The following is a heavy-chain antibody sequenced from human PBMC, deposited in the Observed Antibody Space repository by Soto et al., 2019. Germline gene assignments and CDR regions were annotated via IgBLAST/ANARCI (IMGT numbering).Heavy chain of an antibody. D-gene: IGHD6-19*01. J-gene: IGHJ4*02. CDR2: IYYSGST. V-gene: IGHV4-39*01. CDR1: GGSISSSSYY. Sequence: SETLSLTCAVSGGSISSSSYYWGWIRQPPGKGLEWIGSIYYSGSTYYTPSLQSRVAISVDTSKNQFSLKLNSVTAADTAVYYCARRTVNIRTFYSGLKTHCFDFWGQRTPVTGSS. CDR3: ARRTVNIRTFYSGLKTHCFDF.